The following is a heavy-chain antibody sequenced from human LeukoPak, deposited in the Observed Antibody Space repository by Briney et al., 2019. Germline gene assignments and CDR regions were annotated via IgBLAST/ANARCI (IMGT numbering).Heavy chain of an antibody. J-gene: IGHJ4*02. D-gene: IGHD3-10*01. Sequence: SETLSLTCSVSGASLTYSYWSWIRQSPGKGLEWISNIHYSGSPNYNPSLKSRVTISVDTSKNQFSLKLSSVTAADTAVYYCARLISGVGYFDYWGQGTLVTVSS. CDR2: IHYSGSP. CDR1: GASLTYSY. V-gene: IGHV4-59*08. CDR3: ARLISGVGYFDY.